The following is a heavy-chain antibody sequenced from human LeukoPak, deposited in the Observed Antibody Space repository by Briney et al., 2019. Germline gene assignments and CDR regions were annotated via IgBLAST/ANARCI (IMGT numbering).Heavy chain of an antibody. CDR2: ISYDGSNK. CDR3: TTGTWIQLWLADY. D-gene: IGHD5-18*01. V-gene: IGHV3-30-3*01. Sequence: GGSLRLSCAASGFTFSSYAMHWVRQAPGKGLEWVAVISYDGSNKYYADSVKGRFTISRDNSKNTLYLQMNSLKTEDTAVYYCTTGTWIQLWLADYWGQGTLVTVSS. CDR1: GFTFSSYA. J-gene: IGHJ4*02.